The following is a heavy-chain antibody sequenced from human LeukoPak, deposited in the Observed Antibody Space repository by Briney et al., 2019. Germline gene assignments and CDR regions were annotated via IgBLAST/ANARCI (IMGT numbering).Heavy chain of an antibody. CDR2: TYYGSKWYY. CDR3: ARGKSKRLDV. D-gene: IGHD5/OR15-5a*01. CDR1: GDSVSSNSGT. J-gene: IGHJ6*02. Sequence: PSQTLSLNCAISGDSVSSNSGTWNWIRQSPSRGLEWLGRTYYGSKWYYDYAVSLKSRITINPDTSKNPFSLQLTSVTPEDTAVYYCARGKSKRLDVWGQGTTVTVSS. V-gene: IGHV6-1*01.